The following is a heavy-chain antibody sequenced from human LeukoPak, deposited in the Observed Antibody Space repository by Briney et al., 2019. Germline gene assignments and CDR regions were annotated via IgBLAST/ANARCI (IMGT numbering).Heavy chain of an antibody. J-gene: IGHJ4*02. Sequence: GGSLRLSCAASGFTFSSYWMSWVGQAPGKGGGGGANIKQDGSEKYYVDSVKGRFTISRDDAKNSLYLQMNSLRAEDTAVYYCARVKYYYDSSGNYFDYWGQGTLVTVSS. CDR1: GFTFSSYW. CDR2: IKQDGSEK. CDR3: ARVKYYYDSSGNYFDY. D-gene: IGHD3-22*01. V-gene: IGHV3-7*01.